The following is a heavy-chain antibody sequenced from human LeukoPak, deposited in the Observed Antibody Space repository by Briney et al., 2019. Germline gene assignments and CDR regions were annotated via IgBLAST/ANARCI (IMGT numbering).Heavy chain of an antibody. Sequence: SETLSLTCTVSGGSISSYYWSWIRQPPGKGLEWIGYIYYSGSTNYNPSLKSRVTISVDTSKNQFSLKLSSVTAADTAVYYCARIIVGATPSWFDPWGQGTLVIVSS. CDR3: ARIIVGATPSWFDP. CDR1: GGSISSYY. J-gene: IGHJ5*02. CDR2: IYYSGST. V-gene: IGHV4-59*01. D-gene: IGHD1-26*01.